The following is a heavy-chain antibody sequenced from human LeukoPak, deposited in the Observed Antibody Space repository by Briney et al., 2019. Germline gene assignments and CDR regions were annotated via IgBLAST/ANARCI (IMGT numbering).Heavy chain of an antibody. Sequence: PSETLSLTFTVSGGSISSYYWSWIRQPAGKGLEWIGRIYTSGSTNYNPSLKSRVTMSVDTSTNQFSLKLSSVTAADTAVYYCAREVGQYSSGWLSSEYYFDYWGQGTLVTVSS. CDR2: IYTSGST. V-gene: IGHV4-4*07. D-gene: IGHD6-19*01. CDR3: AREVGQYSSGWLSSEYYFDY. J-gene: IGHJ4*02. CDR1: GGSISSYY.